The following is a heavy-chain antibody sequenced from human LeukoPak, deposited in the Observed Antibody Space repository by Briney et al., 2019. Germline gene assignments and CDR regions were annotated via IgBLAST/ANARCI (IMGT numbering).Heavy chain of an antibody. J-gene: IGHJ6*02. V-gene: IGHV4-59*01. CDR1: GGSISSYY. CDR3: ARVGATRERYYYYGMDV. D-gene: IGHD1-26*01. CDR2: IYYSGST. Sequence: SETLSLTCTVSGGSISSYYWSWIRQPPGKGLEWIGYIYYSGSTNYNPSLKSRVTISVDTSKNQFSLKLGSVTAADTAVYYCARVGATRERYYYYGMDVWGQGTTVTVSS.